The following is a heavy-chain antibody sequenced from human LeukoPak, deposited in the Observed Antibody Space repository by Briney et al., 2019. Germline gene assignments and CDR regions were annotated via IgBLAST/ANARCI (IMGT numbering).Heavy chain of an antibody. CDR1: GGSFSGYY. V-gene: IGHV4-34*01. Sequence: SETLSLTCAVYGGSFSGYYWSWIRQPPGKGLEWIGEINHSGSTNYNPSLKSRVTISVDTSKNQFSLKLSSVTAADTAVYYCARDREYYYDSSGYPRGYYYGMDVWGQGTTVTVSS. CDR3: ARDREYYYDSSGYPRGYYYGMDV. CDR2: INHSGST. D-gene: IGHD3-22*01. J-gene: IGHJ6*02.